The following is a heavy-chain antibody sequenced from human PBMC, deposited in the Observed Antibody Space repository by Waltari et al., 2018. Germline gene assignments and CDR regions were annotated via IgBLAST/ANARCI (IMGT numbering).Heavy chain of an antibody. CDR1: GFTFTTHG. CDR2: IWYDGSNK. J-gene: IGHJ3*02. CDR3: ARGDGGSGLGASDI. Sequence: QVQLVELGGGVVKSGGSLRLSCVGSGFTFTTHGMNWVRQAPGKGLELVAVIWYDGSNKNYVDSVKGRFTISRDNSKNTMYLEMNRLRAEDTAVYFCARGDGGSGLGASDIWGQGTMVTVSS. D-gene: IGHD3-3*01. V-gene: IGHV3-33*01.